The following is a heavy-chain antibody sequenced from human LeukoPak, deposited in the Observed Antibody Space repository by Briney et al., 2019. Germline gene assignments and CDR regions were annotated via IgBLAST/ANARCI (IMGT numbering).Heavy chain of an antibody. V-gene: IGHV1-2*02. Sequence: ASVKVSCKASGYTFTVYYMHWVRQAPGQGLEWMGWINPNSGGTNYAQKFQGRVTMTRDTSISTAYMELSRLRSDDTAVYYCARAPDIVATNLLDYWGQGTLVTVSS. J-gene: IGHJ4*02. D-gene: IGHD5-12*01. CDR2: INPNSGGT. CDR1: GYTFTVYY. CDR3: ARAPDIVATNLLDY.